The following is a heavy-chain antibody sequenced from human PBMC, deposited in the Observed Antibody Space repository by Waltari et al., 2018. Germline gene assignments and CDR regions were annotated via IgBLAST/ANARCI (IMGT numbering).Heavy chain of an antibody. J-gene: IGHJ2*01. Sequence: QVQLVQSGAEVKKPGSSVKVSCKASGGTFSSYAISWVRQAPGQGLEWMGRIIPYFGKANYAQKFQGRVTITADKSTSTAYMELSSLRSEDTAVYYCARGNSMAAAGPMDWYFDLWGRGTLVTVSS. CDR3: ARGNSMAAAGPMDWYFDL. V-gene: IGHV1-69*04. CDR2: IIPYFGKA. D-gene: IGHD6-13*01. CDR1: GGTFSSYA.